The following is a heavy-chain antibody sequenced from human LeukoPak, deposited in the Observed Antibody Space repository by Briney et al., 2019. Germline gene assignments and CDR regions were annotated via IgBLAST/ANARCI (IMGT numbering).Heavy chain of an antibody. V-gene: IGHV3-48*03. CDR1: GFTFSSYE. D-gene: IGHD4-11*01. Sequence: GGSLRLSCAASGFTFSSYEMNWVRQAPGKGLEWVSYISSSGSTIYYADSVKGRFTISRDNAKNSLCLQMNSLRAEDTAVYYCARDSHPTVTTSFDYWGQGTLVTVSS. J-gene: IGHJ4*02. CDR2: ISSSGSTI. CDR3: ARDSHPTVTTSFDY.